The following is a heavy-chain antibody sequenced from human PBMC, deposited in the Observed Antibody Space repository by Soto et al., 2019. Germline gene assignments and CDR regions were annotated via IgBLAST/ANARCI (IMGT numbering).Heavy chain of an antibody. CDR1: GVSISRGDYY. J-gene: IGHJ5*02. CDR3: ASVTRYCTGGGCNPNWFDP. V-gene: IGHV4-30-4*01. D-gene: IGHD2-8*02. CDR2: IFYTGST. Sequence: SETLSLTCTLSGVSISRGDYYSSWIRQPPGKGLEWIGCIFYTGSTYYNPSLKSRITISVHTSKSQFSLKLTSVTAADTAVYYCASVTRYCTGGGCNPNWFDPWGQGTLVTVSS.